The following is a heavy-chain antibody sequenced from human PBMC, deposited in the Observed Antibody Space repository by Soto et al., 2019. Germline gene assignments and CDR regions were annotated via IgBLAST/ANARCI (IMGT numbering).Heavy chain of an antibody. D-gene: IGHD2-15*01. CDR1: GGSFSGYY. J-gene: IGHJ5*02. CDR3: ARGLGDIVVVVAATHFNWFDP. Sequence: QVQLQQWGAGLLKPSETLSLTCAVYGGSFSGYYWSWIRQPPGKGLEWIGEINHSGSTNYNPSLKSRVTISVDTSKTQFSLKLSSVTAADTAVYYCARGLGDIVVVVAATHFNWFDPWGQGTLVTVSS. CDR2: INHSGST. V-gene: IGHV4-34*01.